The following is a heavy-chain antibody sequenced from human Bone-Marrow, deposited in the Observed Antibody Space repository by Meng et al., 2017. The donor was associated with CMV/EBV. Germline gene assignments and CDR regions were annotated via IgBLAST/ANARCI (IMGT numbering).Heavy chain of an antibody. CDR1: GFTFSYYA. CDR3: ARDRIAARGALFDP. V-gene: IGHV3-21*01. D-gene: IGHD6-6*01. Sequence: GESLKISCAASGFTFSYYAMHWVRQAPGKGLEWVSSISSSSGYIYYADSVKGRFTISRDNAKNSLYLQMNSLRAEDTAVYYCARDRIAARGALFDPWGQGTLVTVSS. J-gene: IGHJ5*02. CDR2: ISSSSGYI.